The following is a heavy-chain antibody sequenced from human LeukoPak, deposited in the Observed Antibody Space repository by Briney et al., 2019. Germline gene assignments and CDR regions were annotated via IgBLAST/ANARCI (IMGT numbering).Heavy chain of an antibody. CDR2: INHSGST. CDR3: ATIPQRGFATRDY. J-gene: IGHJ4*02. CDR1: SGSFSGYY. D-gene: IGHD1-26*01. V-gene: IGHV4-34*01. Sequence: PSETLSLTCAVYSGSFSGYYWSWIRQPPGKGLEWIGEINHSGSTNYNPSLKSRVTISVDTSKNQFSLKLSSVTAADTAVYYCATIPQRGFATRDYWGQGTLVTVSS.